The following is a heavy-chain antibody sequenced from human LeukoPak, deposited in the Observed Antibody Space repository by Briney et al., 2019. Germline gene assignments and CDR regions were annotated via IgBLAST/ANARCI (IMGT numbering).Heavy chain of an antibody. J-gene: IGHJ4*02. CDR2: ISTGGGTI. Sequence: GGSLRLSCAASGLRFSDYYMTWIRQAPGKGLEWVSYISTGGGTIYYADSVKGRFTMSRDNAENSLYLEMNSLRAEDTAVYYCARGKSEFDNWGQGTLVIVSS. CDR3: ARGKSEFDN. V-gene: IGHV3-11*01. CDR1: GLRFSDYY. D-gene: IGHD3-3*01.